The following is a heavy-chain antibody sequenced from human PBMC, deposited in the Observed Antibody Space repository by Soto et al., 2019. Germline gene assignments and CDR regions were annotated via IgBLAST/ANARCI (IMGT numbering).Heavy chain of an antibody. J-gene: IGHJ4*02. CDR3: AKDRTVAARNFDY. D-gene: IGHD6-6*01. CDR2: ISTSIDAT. CDR1: EFAFSNYA. Sequence: EVQVLESGGGLVQPGGSLRLSCVFSEFAFSNYAMHWVRQAPGKGLEWVSSISTSIDATYYADSVKGRFTISRDDSKNTLYLQMNSLRAEDSAVYYCAKDRTVAARNFDYWGQGTQVTVSS. V-gene: IGHV3-23*01.